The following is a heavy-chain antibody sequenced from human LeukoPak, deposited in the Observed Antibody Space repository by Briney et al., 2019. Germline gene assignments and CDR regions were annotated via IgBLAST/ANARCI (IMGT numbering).Heavy chain of an antibody. V-gene: IGHV3-21*01. CDR3: ARDFIVGATVTEPLDY. CDR1: GFTFDDYA. CDR2: ISSSSDNI. Sequence: PGGSLRLSCAASGFTFDDYAMHWVRQAPGKGLEWVSSISSSSDNIYYADSVKGRFTISRDNAKDALYLQMYSLRGDDAAVYYCARDFIVGATVTEPLDYWGQGTRDPVSS. D-gene: IGHD1-26*01. J-gene: IGHJ4*02.